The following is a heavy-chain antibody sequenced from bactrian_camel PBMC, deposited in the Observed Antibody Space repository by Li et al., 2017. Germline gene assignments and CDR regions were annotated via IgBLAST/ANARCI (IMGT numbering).Heavy chain of an antibody. Sequence: HVQLVESGGGLVQPGGSLRLSCAASGFTFSITWMNWIRQAPGKGLEGVSTIPTGGGIPYYGDSVKGRFTSSRDNSKNTVYLQMNNLTPEDTGVYYCVKDPAGTGPYWGQGTQVTVS. CDR1: GFTFSITW. CDR3: VKDPAGTGPY. D-gene: IGHD5*01. V-gene: IGHV3S1*01. J-gene: IGHJ4*01. CDR2: IPTGGGIP.